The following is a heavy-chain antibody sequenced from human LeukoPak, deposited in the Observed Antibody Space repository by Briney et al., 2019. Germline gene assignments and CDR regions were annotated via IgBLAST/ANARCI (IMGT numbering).Heavy chain of an antibody. CDR2: ISSSSSTI. J-gene: IGHJ1*01. D-gene: IGHD3-22*01. CDR1: GFTFSTYS. CDR3: AKDSDYYHSSGYYYAYFQH. V-gene: IGHV3-48*02. Sequence: GSLSLSCAVSGFTFSTYSMNWVRQAPGKGLEWVSYISSSSSTIYYADSVKGRFTISRDNAKNSLYLQMNSLRDEDTAVYYCAKDSDYYHSSGYYYAYFQHWGQGTLVSVSS.